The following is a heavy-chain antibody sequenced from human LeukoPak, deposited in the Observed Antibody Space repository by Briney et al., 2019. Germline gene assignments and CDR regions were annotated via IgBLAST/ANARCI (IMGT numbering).Heavy chain of an antibody. V-gene: IGHV3-74*01. CDR1: GFTFSSRDW. CDR2: INSDGSST. J-gene: IGHJ4*02. CDR3: ARGARGSGTASDY. D-gene: IGHD3-10*01. Sequence: GGSLRLSCVASGFTFSSRDWMTWVRQAPGKGLVWVSRINSDGSSTNYADSVTGRFTISRDNAKNTLHLQMNSLRAEDTAVYYCARGARGSGTASDYWGQGTLVTVSS.